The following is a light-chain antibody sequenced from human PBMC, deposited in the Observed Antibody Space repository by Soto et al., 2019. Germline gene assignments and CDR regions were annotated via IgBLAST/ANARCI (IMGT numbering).Light chain of an antibody. Sequence: EIVMTQAPDTLSVSPGDTATLSCRSSQNIHINLAWYQQQPGQAPTLLIYGVTARAHGVPARFRGSGYGTDFTLNIRSVQSGDFGVFYCQQYEGWPRTFGLGTKVEIQ. V-gene: IGKV3-15*01. CDR1: QNIHIN. CDR3: QQYEGWPRT. CDR2: GVT. J-gene: IGKJ2*01.